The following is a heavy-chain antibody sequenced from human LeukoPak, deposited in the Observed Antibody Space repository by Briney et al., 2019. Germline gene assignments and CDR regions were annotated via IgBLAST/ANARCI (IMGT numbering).Heavy chain of an antibody. J-gene: IGHJ3*02. Sequence: SETLSLTCTVSGGSIRGYYWSWLRQPPGKGLEYLGYIYYSGITNYNPSLKSRVTISVDTSKNQFSLRLNSVTAADTAMYHCARGFDSSSGWYPAFDIWGHGTMGTVSS. CDR2: IYYSGIT. CDR3: ARGFDSSSGWYPAFDI. D-gene: IGHD6-19*01. CDR1: GGSIRGYY. V-gene: IGHV4-59*01.